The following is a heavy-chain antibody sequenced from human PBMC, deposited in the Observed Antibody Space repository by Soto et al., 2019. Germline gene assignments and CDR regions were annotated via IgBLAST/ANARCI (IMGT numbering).Heavy chain of an antibody. CDR3: AKADGQQWLIPHLDN. CDR2: ISCCGGSA. J-gene: IGHJ4*02. Sequence: EVPLLESGGGVVQPGGSLRLSCVASGFNFKKFAMAWVRQAAGEGLEWVSGISCCGGSASYADSVKGRFSIARDDSKNTVSLQLNSLRVEDTAQYYGAKADGQQWLIPHLDNWGQGTLVTVS. D-gene: IGHD6-19*01. V-gene: IGHV3-23*01. CDR1: GFNFKKFA.